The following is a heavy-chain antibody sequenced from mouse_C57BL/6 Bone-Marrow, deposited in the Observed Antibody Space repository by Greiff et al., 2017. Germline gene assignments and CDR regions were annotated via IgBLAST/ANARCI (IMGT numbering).Heavy chain of an antibody. CDR2: ISSGGDYI. Sequence: EVHLVESGEGLVKPGGSLKLSCAASGFTFSSYAMSWVRQTPEKRLEWVAYISSGGDYIYYADTVKGRFTISRDNARNTLYLQMSSLKSEDTAMYYCTRGPTGTAWFAYWGQGTLVTVSA. CDR3: TRGPTGTAWFAY. J-gene: IGHJ3*01. D-gene: IGHD4-1*02. CDR1: GFTFSSYA. V-gene: IGHV5-9-1*02.